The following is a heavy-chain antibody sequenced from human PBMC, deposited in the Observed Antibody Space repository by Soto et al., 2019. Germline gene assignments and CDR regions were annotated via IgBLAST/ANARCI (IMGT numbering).Heavy chain of an antibody. CDR1: GFTFSSYG. CDR2: IWYDGSNK. V-gene: IGHV3-33*01. D-gene: IGHD2-15*01. CDR3: ATARYCSGGRCYQGYDY. Sequence: GGSLRLSCAASGFTFSSYGMHWVRQAPGKGLEWVAVIWYDGSNKYYADSVKGRFTISRDNSKNTLYLQMNSLRAEDTAVYYCATARYCSGGRCYQGYDYWGQGTLVTVSS. J-gene: IGHJ4*02.